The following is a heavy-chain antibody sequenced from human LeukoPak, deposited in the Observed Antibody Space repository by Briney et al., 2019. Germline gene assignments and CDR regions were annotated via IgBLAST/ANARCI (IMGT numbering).Heavy chain of an antibody. CDR2: IRYDGSNK. CDR3: AKAGNSYYYYYMDV. Sequence: PGGSLRLSCAASGFTFSSYSMNWVRQAPGTGLEWVAFIRYDGSNKYYADSVKGRFTISRDNSKNTLYLQMNSLRAEDTAVYYCAKAGNSYYYYYMDVWGKGTTVTVSS. D-gene: IGHD4-23*01. J-gene: IGHJ6*03. V-gene: IGHV3-30*02. CDR1: GFTFSSYS.